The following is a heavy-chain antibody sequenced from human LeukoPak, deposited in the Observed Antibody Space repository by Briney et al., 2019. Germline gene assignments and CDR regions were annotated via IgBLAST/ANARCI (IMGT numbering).Heavy chain of an antibody. Sequence: GGSLRLSCVASGFTFSTYDMNWVRQAPGKGVEWVSAITSTSNHINYADSVKGRFTISRDSANNSLYLQINSLRAEDTAVYYCARVYSANGYGSGYYDYWGQGTLVTVSS. CDR2: ITSTSNHI. V-gene: IGHV3-21*01. D-gene: IGHD3-10*01. CDR3: ARVYSANGYGSGYYDY. CDR1: GFTFSTYD. J-gene: IGHJ4*02.